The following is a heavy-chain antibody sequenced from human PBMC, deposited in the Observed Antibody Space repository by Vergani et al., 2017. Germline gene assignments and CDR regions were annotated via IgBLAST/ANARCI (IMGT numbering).Heavy chain of an antibody. J-gene: IGHJ5*02. CDR1: GFTVSGNY. V-gene: IGHV3-66*02. CDR2: IYSGDET. Sequence: EVQMVESGGGLVKPGGSLRLSCVASGFTVSGNYMTWVRQAPGKGLEWVSHIYSGDETYYADSVKGRVTISRDTSKNTLHLQINNLRVEDTAVYYCARGNYYGSGTYVDPWGQGTLVTVSS. CDR3: ARGNYYGSGTYVDP. D-gene: IGHD3-10*01.